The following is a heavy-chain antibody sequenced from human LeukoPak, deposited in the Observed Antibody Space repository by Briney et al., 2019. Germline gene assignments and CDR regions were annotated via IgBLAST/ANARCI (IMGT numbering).Heavy chain of an antibody. CDR3: AREGVAAGHGLDY. J-gene: IGHJ4*02. CDR2: INPNSGGT. V-gene: IGHV1-2*02. D-gene: IGHD6-13*01. Sequence: ASVKVSCKASGYTFTRYYMHWVRQAPGQGLEWMGWINPNSGGTNYAQKFQGRVTMTRDTSISTAYMELSRLRSDDTAVYYCAREGVAAGHGLDYWGQGTLVTVSS. CDR1: GYTFTRYY.